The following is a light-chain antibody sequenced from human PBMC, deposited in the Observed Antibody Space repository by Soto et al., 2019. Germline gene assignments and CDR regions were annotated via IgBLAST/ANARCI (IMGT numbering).Light chain of an antibody. CDR2: GAS. CDR3: QQYNIWPRA. J-gene: IGKJ1*01. V-gene: IGKV3-15*01. CDR1: QSVSST. Sequence: EIVMTQSPATLSVSPGESATLSCRASQSVSSTLAWYQQKPGQAPRLLIYGASTRATGIPARFSGSGSGTEFTLTISSLQSEDFAVYYCQQYNIWPRALGQGTKVDIK.